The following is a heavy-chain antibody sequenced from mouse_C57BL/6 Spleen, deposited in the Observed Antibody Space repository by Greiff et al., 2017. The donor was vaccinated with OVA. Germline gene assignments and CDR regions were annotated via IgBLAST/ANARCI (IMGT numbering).Heavy chain of an antibody. J-gene: IGHJ4*01. CDR3: ARGITTVVGGYYYAMDY. D-gene: IGHD1-1*01. V-gene: IGHV1-72*01. CDR2: IDPNSGGT. CDR1: GYTFTSYW. Sequence: QVQLQQPGAELVKPGASVKLSCKASGYTFTSYWMHWVKQRPGRGLEWIGRIDPNSGGTKYNEKFKSKATLTVDKPSSTAYMQLSSLTSEDSAVYYCARGITTVVGGYYYAMDYWGQGTSVTVSS.